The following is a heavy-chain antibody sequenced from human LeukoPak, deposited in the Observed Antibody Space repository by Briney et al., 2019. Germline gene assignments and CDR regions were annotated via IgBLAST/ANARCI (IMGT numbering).Heavy chain of an antibody. Sequence: PGGSLRLSCAASGFTFSSYAMSWVRQAPGKGLEWVSAISGSGGSTYYADSVKGRFTISRDNSKNTLYLQMNSLRAVDTAVYYCARAGYYDSSGYRRTGAFDIWGQGTMVTVSS. D-gene: IGHD3-22*01. CDR1: GFTFSSYA. J-gene: IGHJ3*02. CDR2: ISGSGGST. CDR3: ARAGYYDSSGYRRTGAFDI. V-gene: IGHV3-23*01.